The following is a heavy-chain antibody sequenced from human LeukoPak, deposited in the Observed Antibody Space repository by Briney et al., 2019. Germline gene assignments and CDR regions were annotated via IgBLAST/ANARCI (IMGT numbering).Heavy chain of an antibody. D-gene: IGHD2-2*01. V-gene: IGHV1-18*01. CDR1: GYTFTSYG. CDR2: ISAYNGNT. J-gene: IGHJ4*02. Sequence: GASVKVSXKASGYTFTSYGISWVRQAPGQGLEWMGWISAYNGNTNYAQKLQGRVTMTTDTSTSTAYMELRSLRSDDTAVYYCARVGLGYCSSTSCYFDYWGQGTLVTVSS. CDR3: ARVGLGYCSSTSCYFDY.